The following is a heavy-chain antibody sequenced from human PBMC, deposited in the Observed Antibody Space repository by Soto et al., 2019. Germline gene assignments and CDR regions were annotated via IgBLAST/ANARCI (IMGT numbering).Heavy chain of an antibody. CDR1: GFIFSNYA. Sequence: GRSLRLSCAASGFIFSNYAMTWVRQAPGKGLEWVSSLSGSGGSTYFADSVKGRFTISRDSSKNTLYLQMNNLRAEDTAVYYCVKGHAVYAKNWFDPWGQGALVTVSS. D-gene: IGHD2-8*01. J-gene: IGHJ5*02. CDR3: VKGHAVYAKNWFDP. CDR2: LSGSGGST. V-gene: IGHV3-23*01.